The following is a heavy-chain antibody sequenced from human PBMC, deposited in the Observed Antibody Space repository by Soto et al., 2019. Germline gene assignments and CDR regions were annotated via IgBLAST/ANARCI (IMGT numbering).Heavy chain of an antibody. Sequence: SETLSLTCTVSGGSISSGDYYWSWIRQPPGKGLEWIGYIYYSGSTYYNPSLKSRVTISVDTSKNQFSLKLSSVTAADTAVYYCASASAQMTTVYYWGQGTLVTVSS. CDR3: ASASAQMTTVYY. V-gene: IGHV4-30-4*01. D-gene: IGHD4-17*01. CDR2: IYYSGST. J-gene: IGHJ4*02. CDR1: GGSISSGDYY.